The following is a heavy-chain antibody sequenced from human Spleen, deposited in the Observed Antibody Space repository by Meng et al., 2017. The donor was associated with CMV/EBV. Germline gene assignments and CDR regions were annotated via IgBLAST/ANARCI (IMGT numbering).Heavy chain of an antibody. CDR1: SFSGYY. Sequence: SFSGYYWSWIRQPPGNGLEWIGEINHSGSTNYNPSLKSRVTISVDTSKNQFSLKLSSVTAADTAVYYCARGRQYYDFWSGYQRWFDPWGQGTLVTVSS. CDR2: INHSGST. CDR3: ARGRQYYDFWSGYQRWFDP. V-gene: IGHV4-34*01. D-gene: IGHD3-3*01. J-gene: IGHJ5*02.